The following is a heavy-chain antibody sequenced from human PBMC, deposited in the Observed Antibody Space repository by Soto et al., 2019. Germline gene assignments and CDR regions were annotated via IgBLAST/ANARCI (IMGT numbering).Heavy chain of an antibody. J-gene: IGHJ6*04. V-gene: IGHV3-30*18. CDR2: ISYDGSNK. CDR1: WCMFNSYG. D-gene: IGHD3-3*01. Sequence: GVSLRLSCAASWCMFNSYGMHWVRQAPGKGLEWVALISYDGSNKYYADSVKGRFTISRDNSKNTLNMKMNNLRPDDTDVYNRGNEKGSWVPVLAFRGNGSSVPVSS. CDR3: GNEKGSWVPVLAF.